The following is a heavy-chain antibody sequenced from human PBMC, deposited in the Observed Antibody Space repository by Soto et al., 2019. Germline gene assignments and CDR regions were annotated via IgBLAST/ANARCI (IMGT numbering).Heavy chain of an antibody. CDR2: IYHSGST. CDR1: GGSISSGGYS. Sequence: SETLSLTCAVSGGSISSGGYSWSWIRQPPGKGLEWIGYIYHSGSTYYNPSLKSQVTISVDRSKNQFSLKLSSVTAADTAVYYCARGGWGGYCSGGSCYSGNWLDPWGQGTLVTVSS. D-gene: IGHD2-15*01. J-gene: IGHJ5*02. CDR3: ARGGWGGYCSGGSCYSGNWLDP. V-gene: IGHV4-30-2*01.